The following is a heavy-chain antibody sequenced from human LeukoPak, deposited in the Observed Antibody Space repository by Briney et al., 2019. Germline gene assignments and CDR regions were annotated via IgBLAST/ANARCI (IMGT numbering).Heavy chain of an antibody. D-gene: IGHD6-6*01. J-gene: IGHJ6*02. CDR1: GFGITTYS. V-gene: IGHV3-21*06. Sequence: KPGGSLRLSCSAAGFGITTYSMNWVRQAPGKGLEWVSSISSSGKYVYYGDSVKGRFTLSRDDAKNELYLQMNSLRAEDTALYYRARDRYGSSVGGMDVWGQGTTVTVSS. CDR3: ARDRYGSSVGGMDV. CDR2: ISSSGKYV.